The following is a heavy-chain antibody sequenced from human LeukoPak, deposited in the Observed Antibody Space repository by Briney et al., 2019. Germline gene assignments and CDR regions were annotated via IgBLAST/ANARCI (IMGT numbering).Heavy chain of an antibody. CDR3: ARVSYGPYYYYYGMDV. CDR2: INHSGST. V-gene: IGHV4-34*01. J-gene: IGHJ6*02. D-gene: IGHD5-18*01. Sequence: PSETLSLTCAVYGGSFSGYYWSWIRQPPGKGLEWIGEINHSGSTNYNPSLKSRVTISVDTSKNQFSLKLSSVTAADTAVYYCARVSYGPYYYYYGMDVWGQGTTVTVSS. CDR1: GGSFSGYY.